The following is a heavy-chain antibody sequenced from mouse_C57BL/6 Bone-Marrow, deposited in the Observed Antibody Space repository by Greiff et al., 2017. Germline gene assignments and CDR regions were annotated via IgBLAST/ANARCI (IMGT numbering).Heavy chain of an antibody. V-gene: IGHV1-67*01. Sequence: QVQLQQSGPELVRPGVSVKLSCKGSGYTFTDYAMHWVKQSHAKSLEWIGVISTNFGDASYNEKFKDKATMTVDKSSSTAYVDLARLTSEDSAVYYCARSGDSNYVGWYFEFWYRGPTVTVTS. D-gene: IGHD2-5*01. J-gene: IGHJ1*03. CDR2: ISTNFGDA. CDR1: GYTFTDYA. CDR3: ARSGDSNYVGWYFEF.